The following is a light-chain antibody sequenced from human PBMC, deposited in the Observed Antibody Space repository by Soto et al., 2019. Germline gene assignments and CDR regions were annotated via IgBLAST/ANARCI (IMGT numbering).Light chain of an antibody. Sequence: QSALTQPASVSGSPGQSITISCTGTSSDVGGYNYVSWYQQHPGKVPKLMIYDVSNRPSGVSNRFSGSKSGNTASLTISGLQGEDEADYYGSSYTSSSTYVFGTGTKVTVL. V-gene: IGLV2-14*01. CDR3: SSYTSSSTYV. CDR2: DVS. J-gene: IGLJ1*01. CDR1: SSDVGGYNY.